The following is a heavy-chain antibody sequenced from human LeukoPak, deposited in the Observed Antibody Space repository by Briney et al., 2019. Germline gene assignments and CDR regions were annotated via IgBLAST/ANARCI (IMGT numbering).Heavy chain of an antibody. D-gene: IGHD6-13*01. CDR3: AKDPLPDSSSSWYSWFDP. CDR1: GFTFSSYW. Sequence: QAGGSLRLSCAASGFTFSSYWMSWVRQAPGKGLEWVANIKQDGSNKYYADSVKGRFTISRDNSKNTLYLQMNSLRAEDTAVYYCAKDPLPDSSSSWYSWFDPWGQGTLVTVSS. V-gene: IGHV3-7*01. CDR2: IKQDGSNK. J-gene: IGHJ5*02.